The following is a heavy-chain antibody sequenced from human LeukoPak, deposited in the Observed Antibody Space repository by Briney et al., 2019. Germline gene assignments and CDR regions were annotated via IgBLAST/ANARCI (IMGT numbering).Heavy chain of an antibody. CDR3: AKSISSSWPYDY. V-gene: IGHV3-30*18. J-gene: IGHJ4*02. Sequence: GGSLRLSCAAPGFTFSSYGMHWVRQAPGKGLEWVAVISYDGSNKYYADSVKGRFTISRDNSKNTLYLQMNSLRAEDTAVYYCAKSISSSWPYDYWGQGTLVTVSS. D-gene: IGHD6-13*01. CDR1: GFTFSSYG. CDR2: ISYDGSNK.